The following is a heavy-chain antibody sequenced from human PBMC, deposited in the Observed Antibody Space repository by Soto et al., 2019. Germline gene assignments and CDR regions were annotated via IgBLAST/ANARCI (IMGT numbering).Heavy chain of an antibody. CDR2: MNPNSGNT. CDR1: GYTFTSYD. V-gene: IGHV1-8*01. Sequence: QVQLVQSGAEVKKPGASVKVSCKASGYTFTSYDINWVRQATGQGLEWMGWMNPNSGNTGYAQKFQGRVTMTRNTSIRTAYMELSSLRSEDTAVYYCARGNIVVVVAATLETFDYWGQGTLVTVSS. CDR3: ARGNIVVVVAATLETFDY. D-gene: IGHD2-15*01. J-gene: IGHJ4*02.